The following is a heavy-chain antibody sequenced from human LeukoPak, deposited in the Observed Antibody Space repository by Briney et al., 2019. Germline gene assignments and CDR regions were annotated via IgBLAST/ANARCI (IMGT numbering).Heavy chain of an antibody. CDR3: ARDRRPYDSSGYYALFDY. CDR1: GYTFTSYG. V-gene: IGHV1-18*01. Sequence: ASVKVSCKASGYTFTSYGISWVRQAPGQALEWMGWISAYNGNTNSAQKLQGRVTMTTDTFTSTAYMELRSLRSDDTAVYYCARDRRPYDSSGYYALFDYWGQGTLVTVSS. D-gene: IGHD3-22*01. CDR2: ISAYNGNT. J-gene: IGHJ4*02.